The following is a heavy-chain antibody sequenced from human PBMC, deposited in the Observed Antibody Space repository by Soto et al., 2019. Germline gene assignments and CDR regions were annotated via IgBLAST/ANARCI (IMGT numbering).Heavy chain of an antibody. Sequence: GASVKVSCKASGYTFTDSHIHWVRQASGQGLEWLGWINPKTGDTNYPQKFQGRITMTRDTSMSTAYMELTNLTSDDTAVYYCERDPPRYFTSSPEDAGLWGQGTLVTVS. V-gene: IGHV1-2*02. CDR1: GYTFTDSH. J-gene: IGHJ4*02. D-gene: IGHD2-21*01. CDR2: INPKTGDT. CDR3: ERDPPRYFTSSPEDAGL.